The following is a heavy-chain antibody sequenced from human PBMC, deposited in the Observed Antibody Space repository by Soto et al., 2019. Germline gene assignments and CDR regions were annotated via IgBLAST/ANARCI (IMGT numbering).Heavy chain of an antibody. Sequence: ASVKVSCKVSGYTLTELSMHWVRRGPGKGLEWMGGFDSEDGETIYAQKFQGRVTMTEDTSTDTAYMELSSLSSEDTAVYYCATAMTPGWFDPWGQGTLVTVSS. J-gene: IGHJ5*02. CDR2: FDSEDGET. CDR3: ATAMTPGWFDP. V-gene: IGHV1-24*01. CDR1: GYTLTELS.